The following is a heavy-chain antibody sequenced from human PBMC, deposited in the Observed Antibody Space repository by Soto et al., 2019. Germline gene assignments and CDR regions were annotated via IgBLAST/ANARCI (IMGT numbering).Heavy chain of an antibody. CDR1: GGSISSYY. CDR3: ARGGDLGIFLYFDY. D-gene: IGHD3-3*01. Sequence: SETLSLTCTVSGGSISSYYWSWIRQPPGKGLEWIGYIYYSGSTNYNPSLKSRVTISVDTSKNQFSLKLSSVTAADTAMYCCARGGDLGIFLYFDYWGQGTRVTVSS. J-gene: IGHJ4*02. CDR2: IYYSGST. V-gene: IGHV4-59*01.